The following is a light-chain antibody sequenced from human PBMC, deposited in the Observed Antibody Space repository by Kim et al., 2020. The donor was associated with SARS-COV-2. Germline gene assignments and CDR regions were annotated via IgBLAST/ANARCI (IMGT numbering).Light chain of an antibody. CDR2: DAI. V-gene: IGKV3-11*01. CDR1: QSITYH. J-gene: IGKJ5*01. Sequence: PGERATLYCRASQSITYHLTWYQQKPGQPPRVLIYDAINRAPGIPARFSGSGSGTHFSLTISSLDPDDFAVYYCQQRSDWPPEITFGPGTRLEIK. CDR3: QQRSDWPPEIT.